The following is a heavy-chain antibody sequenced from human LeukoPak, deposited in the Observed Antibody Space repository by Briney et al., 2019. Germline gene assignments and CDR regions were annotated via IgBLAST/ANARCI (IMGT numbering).Heavy chain of an antibody. CDR3: ARVWFGELAHYYYYMDV. J-gene: IGHJ6*03. D-gene: IGHD3-10*01. V-gene: IGHV1-69*05. CDR1: GGTLSSYA. CDR2: IIPIFGTA. Sequence: SVKVSCKASGGTLSSYAISWVRQAPGQGLEWMGGIIPIFGTANYAQKFQGRVTITTDESTSTAYMELSSLRSEDTAVYYCARVWFGELAHYYYYMDVWGKGTTVTVSS.